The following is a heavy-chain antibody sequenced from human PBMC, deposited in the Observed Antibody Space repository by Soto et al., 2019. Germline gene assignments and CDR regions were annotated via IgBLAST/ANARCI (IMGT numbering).Heavy chain of an antibody. Sequence: SETLSLTCAVSGGSISSSNWWSWVRQPPGKGLEWIGEIYHSGSTNYNPSLKSRVTISVDKSKNQFSLKLSSVTAADTAVYYCARKGTAAAGTAGAFDIWGQGTMVTVSS. D-gene: IGHD6-13*01. CDR1: GGSISSSNW. J-gene: IGHJ3*02. CDR3: ARKGTAAAGTAGAFDI. CDR2: IYHSGST. V-gene: IGHV4-4*02.